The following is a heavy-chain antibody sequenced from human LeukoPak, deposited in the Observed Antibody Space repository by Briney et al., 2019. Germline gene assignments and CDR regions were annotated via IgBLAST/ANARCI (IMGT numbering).Heavy chain of an antibody. V-gene: IGHV3-30*02. CDR1: GYTFSSYG. D-gene: IGHD6-25*01. CDR2: IRYDGSNT. J-gene: IGHJ4*02. CDR3: AKQAEYSSGSLDY. Sequence: GGSLRLSCAASGYTFSSYGMHWVRQAPGKGLEWVAFIRYDGSNTNYAHSVKGRVTISRDNSENTLYLQMNSLRAEDTAVYYCAKQAEYSSGSLDYWGQGTLVTVSS.